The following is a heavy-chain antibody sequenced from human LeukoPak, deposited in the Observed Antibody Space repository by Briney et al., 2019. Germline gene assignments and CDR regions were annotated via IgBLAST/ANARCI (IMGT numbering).Heavy chain of an antibody. CDR1: GGSISSYY. J-gene: IGHJ4*02. CDR3: GGGSYCRRLYETLPPLLYFDY. CDR2: IYTSGST. Sequence: KASETLSLTCTVSGGSISSYYWSWIRQPPGKGLEWIGRIYTSGSTNYNPSLKSRVTISLDTSKNQFSLKLSSVTAADTAVYYCGGGSYCRRLYETLPPLLYFDYWGQGTLVTVSS. V-gene: IGHV4-4*08. D-gene: IGHD3-16*01.